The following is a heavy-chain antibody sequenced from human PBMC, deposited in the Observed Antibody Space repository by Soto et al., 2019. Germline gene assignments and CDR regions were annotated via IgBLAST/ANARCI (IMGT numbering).Heavy chain of an antibody. CDR2: ISAYNGNT. CDR3: ARSIVVVTALDY. J-gene: IGHJ4*02. CDR1: GYTFTNYA. D-gene: IGHD2-21*02. Sequence: ASVKVSCKASGYTFTNYAFSWVRQAPGQGLEWMGWISAYNGNTNYPQKLQGRVTMTTDTSASTAYMELSSLRSEDTAVYYCARSIVVVTALDYWGQGTLVTVSS. V-gene: IGHV1-18*01.